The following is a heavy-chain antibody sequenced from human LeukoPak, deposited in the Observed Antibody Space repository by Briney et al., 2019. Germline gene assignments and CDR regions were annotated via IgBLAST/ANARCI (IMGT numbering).Heavy chain of an antibody. D-gene: IGHD6-13*01. CDR1: GYTFSAYC. V-gene: IGHV1-18*01. CDR3: ARDSHIAGVAYYFDY. Sequence: ASVKVSCKASGYTFSAYCISWVRQAPGQGLEWMGYISAYSGNTNYAQKLQGRVTMTTDTSTSTAYMELRSLRSDDTAVYYCARDSHIAGVAYYFDYWGQGTLVTVSS. J-gene: IGHJ4*02. CDR2: ISAYSGNT.